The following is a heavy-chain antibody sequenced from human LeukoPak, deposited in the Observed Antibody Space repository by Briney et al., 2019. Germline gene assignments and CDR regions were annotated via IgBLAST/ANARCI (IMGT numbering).Heavy chain of an antibody. CDR2: INHSGST. V-gene: IGHV4-34*01. D-gene: IGHD2-2*01. CDR3: ASTPYCSSTSCYSRQGHAFDI. J-gene: IGHJ3*02. CDR1: GGSFSGYY. Sequence: PSETLSLTCAVYGGSFSGYYWSWIRQPPGKGLEWIGEINHSGSTNYNPSLKSRVTISVDTSKNQFSLKLSSVTAADTAVYYCASTPYCSSTSCYSRQGHAFDIWGQGTMVTVSS.